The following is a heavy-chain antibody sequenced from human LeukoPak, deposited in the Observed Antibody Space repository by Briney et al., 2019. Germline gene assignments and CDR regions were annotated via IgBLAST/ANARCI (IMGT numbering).Heavy chain of an antibody. CDR3: ARDALVFEWEQQLAFDP. J-gene: IGHJ5*02. Sequence: ASETLSLTCTVSGGSISSYYWSWIRQPAGKGLGWIGRIYTSGSTNYNPSLKSRVTMSVDTSKNQFSLKLSSVTAADTAVYYCARDALVFEWEQQLAFDPWGQGTLVTVSS. V-gene: IGHV4-4*07. D-gene: IGHD6-13*01. CDR1: GGSISSYY. CDR2: IYTSGST.